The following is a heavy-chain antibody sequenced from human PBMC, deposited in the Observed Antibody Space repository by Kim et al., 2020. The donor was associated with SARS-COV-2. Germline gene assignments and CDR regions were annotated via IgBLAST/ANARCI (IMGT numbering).Heavy chain of an antibody. CDR3: ARSGGRTRGNWFDP. Sequence: NPSLKSRVTISVDTSKNQFSLKLSSVTAADTAVYYCARSGGRTRGNWFDPWGQGTLVTVSS. D-gene: IGHD1-7*01. J-gene: IGHJ5*02. V-gene: IGHV4-39*01.